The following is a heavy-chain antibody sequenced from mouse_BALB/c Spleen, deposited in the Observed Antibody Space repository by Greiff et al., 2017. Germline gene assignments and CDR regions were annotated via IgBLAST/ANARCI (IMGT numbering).Heavy chain of an antibody. CDR1: GFSLTSYG. J-gene: IGHJ3*01. V-gene: IGHV2-9*02. Sequence: VKLMESGPGLVAPSQSLSITCTVSGFSLTSYGVHWVRQPPGKGLEWLGVIWAGGSTNYNSALMSRLSISKDNSKSQVFLKMNSLQTDDTAMYYCARALYDYDAWFAYWGQGTLVTVSA. D-gene: IGHD2-4*01. CDR2: IWAGGST. CDR3: ARALYDYDAWFAY.